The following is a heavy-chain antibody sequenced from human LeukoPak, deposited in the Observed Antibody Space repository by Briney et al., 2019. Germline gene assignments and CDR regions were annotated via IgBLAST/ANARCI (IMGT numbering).Heavy chain of an antibody. J-gene: IGHJ3*02. Sequence: SVKVSCKASGGSFSSYVITWVRQAPGQGLEWMGRIIPVLGVSNFAQKFQGRVTITADKSTSTAYMELSSLRSEDTAVYYCAREGYCSGGSCYAFDIWGQGTMVTVSS. D-gene: IGHD2-15*01. CDR2: IIPVLGVS. CDR1: GGSFSSYV. CDR3: AREGYCSGGSCYAFDI. V-gene: IGHV1-69*04.